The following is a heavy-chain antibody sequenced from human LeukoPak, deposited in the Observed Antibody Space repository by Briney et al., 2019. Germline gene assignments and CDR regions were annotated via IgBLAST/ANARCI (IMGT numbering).Heavy chain of an antibody. J-gene: IGHJ4*02. Sequence: GASVKVSCKASGYTFTGYYLHWVRQAPGQGLEWMGWINPNSGGTNYAQKFQGRVTMTRDTSISTAYMELSRLRSDDTAVYYCARKFYYYGSGSYALDYWGQGTLVTVSS. CDR2: INPNSGGT. V-gene: IGHV1-2*02. D-gene: IGHD3-10*01. CDR1: GYTFTGYY. CDR3: ARKFYYYGSGSYALDY.